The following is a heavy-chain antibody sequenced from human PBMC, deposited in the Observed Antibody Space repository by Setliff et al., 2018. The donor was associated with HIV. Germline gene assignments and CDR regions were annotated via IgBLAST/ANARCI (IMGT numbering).Heavy chain of an antibody. D-gene: IGHD3-9*01. V-gene: IGHV4-39*01. J-gene: IGHJ4*02. Sequence: SETLSLTFTVSGGSVSTTYYWGWIRQPPGKGLEWIASIYYSGNTYYNPSLKSRVTISIDTSKNQFSLKLSSVTAADTAVYYCARHLTTAVSPSYFDSWGQGTLVTVSS. CDR2: IYYSGNT. CDR3: ARHLTTAVSPSYFDS. CDR1: GGSVSTTYY.